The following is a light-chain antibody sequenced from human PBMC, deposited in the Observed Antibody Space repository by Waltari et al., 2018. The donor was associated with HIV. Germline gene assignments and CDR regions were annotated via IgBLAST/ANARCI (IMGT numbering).Light chain of an antibody. Sequence: SSELTQDPAVSVALGQTVRITCQGDSLRNYYASWYQQKPGQAPVLVIYGKNNRPSGIPDRFSGSSSGNTASLTITGTQAEDEADYYSNSRDSSGYHLVFGGGTRLTVL. V-gene: IGLV3-19*01. J-gene: IGLJ3*02. CDR1: SLRNYY. CDR3: NSRDSSGYHLV. CDR2: GKN.